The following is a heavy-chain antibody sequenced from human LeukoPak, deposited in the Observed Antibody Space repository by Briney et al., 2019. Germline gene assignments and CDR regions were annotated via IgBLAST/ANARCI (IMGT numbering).Heavy chain of an antibody. Sequence: PGRSLRLSCAASGFTFSSYVMHWVRRAPGKGLEWVAVISYDGSNKYYADSVKGRFTISRDNSKNTLYLQMNSLRAEDTAVYYCAREESQAYGDYVGCFDYWGQGTLVTVSS. V-gene: IGHV3-30-3*01. CDR2: ISYDGSNK. D-gene: IGHD4-17*01. J-gene: IGHJ4*02. CDR1: GFTFSSYV. CDR3: AREESQAYGDYVGCFDY.